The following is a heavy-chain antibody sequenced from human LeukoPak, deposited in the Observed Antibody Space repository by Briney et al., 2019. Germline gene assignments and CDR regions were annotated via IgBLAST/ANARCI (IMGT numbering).Heavy chain of an antibody. V-gene: IGHV3-21*01. CDR3: ARMIVLND. Sequence: GGSLRLSCAASRFTFSSYTMNWVRQAPGKGLEWVSSISSSSTYINYADSVKGRFTISRDNAKNSLYLQMNSLRAEDTAVYYCARMIVLNDWGQGTLVTVSS. J-gene: IGHJ4*02. CDR2: ISSSSTYI. D-gene: IGHD2-8*01. CDR1: RFTFSSYT.